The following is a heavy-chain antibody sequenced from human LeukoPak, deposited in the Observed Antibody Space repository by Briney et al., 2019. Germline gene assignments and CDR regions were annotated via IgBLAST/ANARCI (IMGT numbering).Heavy chain of an antibody. CDR1: GGSISSYY. V-gene: IGHV4-59*08. Sequence: SETLSLTCTVSGGSISSYYWSWIRQPPGKGLEWIGYIYYSGSTNYNPSLKSRVTISVDTSKNQFSLKLSSVTAADTAVYYCARREKGYCSGGSCYDWFDPWGQGTLVTVSS. CDR2: IYYSGST. D-gene: IGHD2-15*01. J-gene: IGHJ5*02. CDR3: ARREKGYCSGGSCYDWFDP.